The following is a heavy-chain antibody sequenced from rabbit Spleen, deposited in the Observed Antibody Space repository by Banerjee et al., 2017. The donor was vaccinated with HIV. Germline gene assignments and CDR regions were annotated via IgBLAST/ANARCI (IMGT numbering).Heavy chain of an antibody. V-gene: IGHV1S40*01. CDR3: ARWAGGHGGDGADNL. CDR2: IYAGSSGRT. Sequence: QSLEESGGDLVKPGASLTLTCTASGFSFSGGYMCWVRQAPGKGLEWIACIYAGSSGRTYYASWAKGRFTISKTSSTTVTLQMTSLTAADTATYFCARWAGGHGGDGADNLWGPGTLVTVS. J-gene: IGHJ4*01. CDR1: GFSFSGGY. D-gene: IGHD2-1*01.